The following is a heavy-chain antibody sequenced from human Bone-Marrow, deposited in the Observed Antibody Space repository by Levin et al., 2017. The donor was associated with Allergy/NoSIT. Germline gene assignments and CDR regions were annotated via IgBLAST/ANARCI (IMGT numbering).Heavy chain of an antibody. J-gene: IGHJ6*03. V-gene: IGHV4-59*12. D-gene: IGHD5-12*01. Sequence: SQTLSLTCTVSGDSISPYYWTWVRQPPGKGLEWIGYIYHSGSTTYNPSLNSRVTISVDTSKNQFSLDLSSVTAADTAVYYCARGGCSGYDPQPSYYYMDVWGKGTTVTVSS. CDR3: ARGGCSGYDPQPSYYYMDV. CDR1: GDSISPYY. CDR2: IYHSGST.